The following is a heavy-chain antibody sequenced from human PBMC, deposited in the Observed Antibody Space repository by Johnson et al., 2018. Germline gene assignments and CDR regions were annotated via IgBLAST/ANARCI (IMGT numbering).Heavy chain of an antibody. CDR2: IRRIAYGGTT. J-gene: IGHJ6*03. V-gene: IGHV3-49*03. CDR3: SRVVVAALYMDV. CDR1: GFNFGDYA. Sequence: VQLVESGGGLVQPGRSLRLSCTASGFNFGDYAMTWFRQAPGKGLEWVGIIRRIAYGGTTEDAASAKGRFTISRDDSKSIAYLQQNSLKTEDTDVYYCSRVVVAALYMDVWGKGTTVTVSS. D-gene: IGHD2-15*01.